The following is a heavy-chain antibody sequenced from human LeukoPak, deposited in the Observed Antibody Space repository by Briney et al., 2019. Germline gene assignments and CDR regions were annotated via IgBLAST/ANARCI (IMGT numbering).Heavy chain of an antibody. V-gene: IGHV3-15*01. CDR3: TTRGGSFSIFDY. Sequence: GGSLRLSCTASGFTFGDYAMSWVRQAPGKGLEWVGRIKSKTDGGTTDYAAPVKGRFTISRDDSKNTLYLQMNSLKTEDTAVYYCTTRGGSFSIFDYWGQGTLVTVSS. D-gene: IGHD1-26*01. J-gene: IGHJ4*02. CDR2: IKSKTDGGTT. CDR1: GFTFGDYA.